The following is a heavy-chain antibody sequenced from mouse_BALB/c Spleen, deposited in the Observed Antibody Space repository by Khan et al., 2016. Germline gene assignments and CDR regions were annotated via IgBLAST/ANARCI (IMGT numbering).Heavy chain of an antibody. CDR1: GHPFTSYW. CDR2: IDPSDSET. V-gene: IGHV1-52*01. CDR3: ARGSKVFDY. Sequence: QVQLQQPGAELVRPGASVKLSCKASGHPFTSYWMNWVKQRPEQGLEWIGRIDPSDSETHYDQKFKDKAILTVDKSSSTAYMQLSSLTSEDSAVYYCARGSKVFDYWGQGTTLTVSS. J-gene: IGHJ2*01.